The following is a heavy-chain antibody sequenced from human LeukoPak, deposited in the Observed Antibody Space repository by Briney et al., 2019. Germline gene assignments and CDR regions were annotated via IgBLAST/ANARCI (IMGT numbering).Heavy chain of an antibody. J-gene: IGHJ4*02. V-gene: IGHV4-39*07. CDR3: ARFFQGGVPAATFSFDY. CDR1: GGSISSSSYY. D-gene: IGHD2-2*01. Sequence: SETLSLTCTVSGGSISSSSYYWGWIRQPPGKGLEWIGNIYYRGSTYYNPSLKSRVTISVDRSKNQFSLKLSSVTAADTAVYYCARFFQGGVPAATFSFDYWGQGTLVTVSS. CDR2: IYYRGST.